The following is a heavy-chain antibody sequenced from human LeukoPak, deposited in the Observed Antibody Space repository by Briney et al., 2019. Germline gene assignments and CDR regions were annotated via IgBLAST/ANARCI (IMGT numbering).Heavy chain of an antibody. CDR1: GGSISSGDYY. D-gene: IGHD6-13*01. V-gene: IGHV4-30-4*01. CDR2: IYYSGST. Sequence: SETLSLTCTVSGGSISSGDYYWSWIRQPPGKGLEWIGYIYYSGSTYYNPSLKSRVTISVDTSKNQFSLKLSSVTAADTAVYYCARVLAAARDFDYWGQGTLVTVSS. CDR3: ARVLAAARDFDY. J-gene: IGHJ4*02.